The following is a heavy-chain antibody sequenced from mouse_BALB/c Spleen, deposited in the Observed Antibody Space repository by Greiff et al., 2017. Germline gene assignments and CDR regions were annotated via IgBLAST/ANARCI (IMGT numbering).Heavy chain of an antibody. J-gene: IGHJ4*01. CDR2: ISSGGSYT. CDR1: GFTFSSYG. CDR3: ARHVETGGYAMDY. V-gene: IGHV5-6*01. Sequence: EVKVVESGGDLVKPGGSLKLSCAASGFTFSSYGMSWVRQTPDKRLEWVATISSGGSYTYYPDGVKGRFTISRDNAKNTLYLQMSSLKSEDTAMYYCARHVETGGYAMDYWGQGTSVTVSS.